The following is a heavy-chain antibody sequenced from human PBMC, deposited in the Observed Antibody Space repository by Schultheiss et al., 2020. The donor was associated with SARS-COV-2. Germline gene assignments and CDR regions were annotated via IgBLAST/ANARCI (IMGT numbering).Heavy chain of an antibody. D-gene: IGHD1-1*01. Sequence: GSLRLSCTVSGGSISSYYWSWIRQPAGKGLEWIGRIYTSGSTYYNPSLKSRVTISVDTSKNQFSLKLSSVTAADTAVYYCARESNWNALSHFDYWGQGTLVTVSS. J-gene: IGHJ4*02. CDR3: ARESNWNALSHFDY. V-gene: IGHV4-4*07. CDR2: IYTSGST. CDR1: GGSISSYY.